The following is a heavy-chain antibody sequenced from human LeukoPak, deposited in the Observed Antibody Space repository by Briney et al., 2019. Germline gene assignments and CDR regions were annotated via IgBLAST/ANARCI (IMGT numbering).Heavy chain of an antibody. J-gene: IGHJ4*02. Sequence: GGSLRLSCAASGFTFSSYAMSWVRQAPGKGLEWVSAISGSGGSTYYADSVKGRFTISRDNAKNSLYLQMNSLRAEDTALYYCAKMGAGLDYWGQGTLVTVSS. CDR3: AKMGAGLDY. V-gene: IGHV3-23*01. CDR1: GFTFSSYA. CDR2: ISGSGGST. D-gene: IGHD1-26*01.